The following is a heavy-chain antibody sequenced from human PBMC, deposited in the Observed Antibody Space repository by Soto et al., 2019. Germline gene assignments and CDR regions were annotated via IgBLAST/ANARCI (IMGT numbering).Heavy chain of an antibody. CDR1: GGSISSGGYY. D-gene: IGHD4-17*01. J-gene: IGHJ4*02. CDR3: ARSSKSTVAPFDY. Sequence: QVQLQESGPGLVKPSQTLSLTCTVSGGSISSGGYYWSWLRQHPGKGLEWIGYIHYSGSTYYNPSLEGRVTISVDTAKNQFSLKLSSVTAADTAVYYCARSSKSTVAPFDYWGQGTLVTVSS. CDR2: IHYSGST. V-gene: IGHV4-31*03.